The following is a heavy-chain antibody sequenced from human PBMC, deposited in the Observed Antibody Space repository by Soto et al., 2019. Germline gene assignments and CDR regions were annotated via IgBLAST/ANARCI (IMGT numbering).Heavy chain of an antibody. V-gene: IGHV4-31*03. J-gene: IGHJ4*02. CDR2: IYYSGST. D-gene: IGHD6-19*01. CDR3: ARRASSGWSFDY. Sequence: QVQLQESGPGLVKPSRTLSLTCTVSGGSISSGGYYWSWIRQHPGKGLEWIGYIYYSGSTYYNPSLKSRVTISVDTSKNQFSLKLSSVTAADTAVYYCARRASSGWSFDYWGQGTLVTVSS. CDR1: GGSISSGGYY.